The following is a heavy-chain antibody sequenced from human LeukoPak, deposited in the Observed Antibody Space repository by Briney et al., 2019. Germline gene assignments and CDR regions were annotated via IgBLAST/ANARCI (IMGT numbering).Heavy chain of an antibody. CDR2: INPYSGGT. CDR1: GYTFTGYY. D-gene: IGHD3-10*01. V-gene: IGHV1-2*02. Sequence: ASVKVSCKDSGYTFTGYYMHWVRQAPGQRLEWMGWINPYSGGTDYAQKFQGRVTMTRDTSISTAYMEVSRLRLDDTAVYYCARPMVRGVIFDGMDVWGQGTTVTVSS. J-gene: IGHJ6*02. CDR3: ARPMVRGVIFDGMDV.